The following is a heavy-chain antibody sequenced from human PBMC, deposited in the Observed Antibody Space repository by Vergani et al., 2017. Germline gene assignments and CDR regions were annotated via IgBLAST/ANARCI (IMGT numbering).Heavy chain of an antibody. J-gene: IGHJ4*02. CDR1: GGSISSSSYY. D-gene: IGHD4-11*01. V-gene: IGHV4-39*01. CDR2: IYYSGST. Sequence: QVQLQESGPGLVKPSETLSLTCTVSGGSISSSSYYWGWIRQPPGKGLEWIGSIYYSGSTYYNPSLKSRVTISVDTSKNQFSLKLSSVTAADTAVYYCARGPSTGEGYWGQGTLVTVSS. CDR3: ARGPSTGEGY.